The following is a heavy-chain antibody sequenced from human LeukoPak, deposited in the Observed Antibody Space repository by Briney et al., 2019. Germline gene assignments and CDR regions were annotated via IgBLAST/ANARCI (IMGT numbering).Heavy chain of an antibody. CDR1: GFTFSSYA. CDR3: ARDVAIGSYFDY. Sequence: GGSLRLSCAASGFTFSSYAMHWVRQAPGKGLEWVAVISYDGSNKYYADSVKSRFTISRDNSKNTLYLQMNSLRAEDTAVYYCARDVAIGSYFDYWGQGTLVTVSS. V-gene: IGHV3-30-3*01. D-gene: IGHD2-21*01. J-gene: IGHJ4*02. CDR2: ISYDGSNK.